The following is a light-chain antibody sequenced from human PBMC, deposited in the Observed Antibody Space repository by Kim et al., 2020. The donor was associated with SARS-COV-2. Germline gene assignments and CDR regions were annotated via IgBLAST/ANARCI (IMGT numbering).Light chain of an antibody. CDR3: LQHSDYPPT. CDR1: QGVGND. Sequence: AYVGDRFPIPCRASQGVGNDLGWYQQKPGKAPKRLIYSASKLQSGVPSRFSGSGSGTEFTLTIRSLQPEDFATYFCLQHSDYPPTFGQGTKV. CDR2: SAS. J-gene: IGKJ1*01. V-gene: IGKV1-17*01.